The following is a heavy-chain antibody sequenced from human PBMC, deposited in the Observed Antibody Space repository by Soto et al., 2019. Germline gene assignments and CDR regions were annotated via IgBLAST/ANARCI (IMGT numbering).Heavy chain of an antibody. J-gene: IGHJ3*02. CDR2: IYHSGDT. Sequence: QVQLQESGPGLVKPSGTLSLTCAVSGGSISSSNWWSWVRQPPGKGLEWIGEIYHSGDTNYNPSLKRRVTISVDKSKNQFSLKLSSVTAADTAVYYCARMMGKQWPVGDAFDIWGQGTMVTVSS. D-gene: IGHD6-19*01. V-gene: IGHV4-4*02. CDR1: GGSISSSNW. CDR3: ARMMGKQWPVGDAFDI.